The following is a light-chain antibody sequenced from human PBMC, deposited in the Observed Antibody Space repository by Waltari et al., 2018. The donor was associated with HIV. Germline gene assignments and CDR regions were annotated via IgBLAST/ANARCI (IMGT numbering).Light chain of an antibody. CDR3: QRRGNWPIT. Sequence: EIVLTQSPATLSLSPGERATLSCRASQSVSWLAWYQRKPGQAPRLLIYHASNRAAGIPARFSGSGSGTDFTLTISSLEPEDFAVYYCQRRGNWPITFGQGTRLEIK. CDR1: QSVSW. V-gene: IGKV3-11*01. J-gene: IGKJ5*01. CDR2: HAS.